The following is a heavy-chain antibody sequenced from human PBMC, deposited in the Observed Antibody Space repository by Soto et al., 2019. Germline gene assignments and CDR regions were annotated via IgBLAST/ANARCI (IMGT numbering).Heavy chain of an antibody. V-gene: IGHV1-18*01. D-gene: IGHD3-16*01. CDR2: ISAYNGNT. J-gene: IGHJ5*02. CDR3: AGPGGGGNWFDP. Sequence: QVQLVQSGAEVKKPGASVKVSCKASGYTFTSYGISWVRQAPGQGLEWMGWISAYNGNTNYAQKLQGRVTMTTETATSTAYMDQRGLRSDQPAGYYCAGPGGGGNWFDPWGQGTLVTVSS. CDR1: GYTFTSYG.